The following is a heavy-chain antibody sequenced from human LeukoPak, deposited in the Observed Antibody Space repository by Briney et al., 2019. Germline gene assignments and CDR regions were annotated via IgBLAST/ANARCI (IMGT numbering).Heavy chain of an antibody. CDR3: AKSVDYRPGFDY. D-gene: IGHD4-11*01. V-gene: IGHV3-74*01. CDR1: GFTFSTYW. J-gene: IGHJ4*02. CDR2: INGDGRNT. Sequence: GGSLRLSCAASGFTFSTYWMHWVRQAPGEGLVWVSHINGDGRNTNYADSVKGRFTISRDNAKNTLYLQMNSLRAEDTAVYYCAKSVDYRPGFDYWGQGTLVTVSS.